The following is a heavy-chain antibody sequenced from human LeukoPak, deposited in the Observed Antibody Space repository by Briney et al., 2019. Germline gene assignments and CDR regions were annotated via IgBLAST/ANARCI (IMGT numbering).Heavy chain of an antibody. Sequence: PSETLSLTCAVYGGSFSGHYWSWIRQPPGKGLEWIGEINHSGSTNYNPSLKSRVTISVDTSKNQFSLKLSSVTAADTAVYYCARGREILYYARVRKDAFDIWGQGTMVTVSS. V-gene: IGHV4-34*01. D-gene: IGHD2-15*01. J-gene: IGHJ3*02. CDR3: ARGREILYYARVRKDAFDI. CDR1: GGSFSGHY. CDR2: INHSGST.